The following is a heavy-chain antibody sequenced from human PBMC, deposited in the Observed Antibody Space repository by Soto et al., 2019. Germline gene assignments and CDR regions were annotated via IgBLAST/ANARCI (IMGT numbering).Heavy chain of an antibody. CDR2: IIPIFGTA. CDR1: GGTFSSYA. CDR3: ANFIAARRGYFDY. D-gene: IGHD6-6*01. Sequence: SVKVSCKASGGTFSSYAISWVRQAPGQGLEWMGGIIPIFGTANYAQKFQGRVTITADESTSTAYMELSSLRSEDTAVYYCANFIAARRGYFDYWGQGTLVTVSS. V-gene: IGHV1-69*13. J-gene: IGHJ4*02.